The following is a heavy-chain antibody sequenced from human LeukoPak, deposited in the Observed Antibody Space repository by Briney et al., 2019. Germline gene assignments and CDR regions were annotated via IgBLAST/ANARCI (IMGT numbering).Heavy chain of an antibody. Sequence: SQTLSLTCAISGDSVSTSGVAWNWVRQSPSRDLDGLGRTYYTSKWNTDYAVSVKSRIVVNPDTSKNQFSLQLNSVTSEDTAVYYCARGRASAFDVWGQGTMVTVSS. CDR2: TYYTSKWNT. CDR1: GDSVSTSGVA. V-gene: IGHV6-1*01. CDR3: ARGRASAFDV. D-gene: IGHD6-25*01. J-gene: IGHJ3*01.